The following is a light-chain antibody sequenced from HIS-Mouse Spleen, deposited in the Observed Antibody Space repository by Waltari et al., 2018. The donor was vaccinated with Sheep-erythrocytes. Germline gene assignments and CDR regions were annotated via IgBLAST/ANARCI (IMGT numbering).Light chain of an antibody. CDR2: EVI. J-gene: IGLJ3*02. CDR1: SSDVGGYNY. CDR3: SSYTSSSTWV. Sequence: QSALTQPASVSGSPGQSITISCTGTSSDVGGYNYVSWYQQHPSKAPKLMIYEVINRPSGVSNRFSDSKSGNTASLTISGLQAEDEADYYCSSYTSSSTWVFGGGTKLTVL. V-gene: IGLV2-14*01.